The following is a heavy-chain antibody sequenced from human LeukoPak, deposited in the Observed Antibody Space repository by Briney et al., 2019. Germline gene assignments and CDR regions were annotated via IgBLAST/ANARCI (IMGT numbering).Heavy chain of an antibody. V-gene: IGHV4-61*02. D-gene: IGHD3-22*01. CDR3: AKTYYYDSSGARFDY. J-gene: IGHJ4*02. Sequence: PSQTLSLTCTVSGGSISSGSYYWRWIRQPAGKGREWIGRIYTSGSTNYNPSLKSRVTISVDTSKNQFSLKLSSVTAADTAVYYCAKTYYYDSSGARFDYWGQGTLVTVSS. CDR1: GGSISSGSYY. CDR2: IYTSGST.